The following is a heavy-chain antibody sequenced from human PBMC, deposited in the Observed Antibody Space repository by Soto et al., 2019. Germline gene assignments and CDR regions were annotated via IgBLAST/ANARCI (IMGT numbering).Heavy chain of an antibody. Sequence: QVPLVQSGAEVKKPGASVKVSCKASGYTFTSYGISWVRQAPGQGLEWMGGIIPIFGTANYAQKFQGRVTITADKSTSTAYMELSSLRSEDTAVYYCARSRRTYYYDSSGYPMGYYYGMDVWGQGTTVTVSS. J-gene: IGHJ6*02. V-gene: IGHV1-69*06. CDR3: ARSRRTYYYDSSGYPMGYYYGMDV. CDR2: IIPIFGTA. D-gene: IGHD3-22*01. CDR1: GYTFTSYG.